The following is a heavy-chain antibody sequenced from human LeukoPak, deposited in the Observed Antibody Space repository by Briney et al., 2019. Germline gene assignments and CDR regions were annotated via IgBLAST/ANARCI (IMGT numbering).Heavy chain of an antibody. CDR2: ISWNSGSI. CDR1: GFTFDDYA. D-gene: IGHD3-9*01. V-gene: IGHV3-9*01. Sequence: GGSLRLSCAASGFTFDDYAMHWVRQAPGKGLEWVSGISWNSGSIGYADSVKGRLTISRDNAKNSLYLQMNSLRAEDTALYYCAKGYYGILTGVDYWGQGTLVTVSS. J-gene: IGHJ4*02. CDR3: AKGYYGILTGVDY.